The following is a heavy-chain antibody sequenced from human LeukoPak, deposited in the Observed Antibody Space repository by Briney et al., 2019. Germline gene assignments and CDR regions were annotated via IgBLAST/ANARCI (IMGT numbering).Heavy chain of an antibody. CDR1: GFTFSTYA. CDR3: ARACLSTGWYYATDI. CDR2: ISFDGSNE. V-gene: IGHV3-30*04. Sequence: GGSLRLSCAASGFTFSTYAMHWVRQAPGKGLEWVAVISFDGSNEDYADSVKGRFTISRDNPKNTLYVEMNSLSAEDTAVYYCARACLSTGWYYATDIWGQGTMVTVSS. J-gene: IGHJ3*02. D-gene: IGHD6-19*01.